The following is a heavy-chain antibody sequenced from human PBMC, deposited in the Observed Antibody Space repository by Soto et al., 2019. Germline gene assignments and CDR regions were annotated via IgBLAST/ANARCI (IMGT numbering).Heavy chain of an antibody. J-gene: IGHJ4*02. CDR1: GFTFNNYA. V-gene: IGHV3-30*18. CDR2: ISSDGSDK. D-gene: IGHD6-13*01. Sequence: QVQLVESGGGVVQPGRSLRLTCVASGFTFNNYAFHWVRQSPGTGLEWVAVISSDGSDKYYADSVKGRFTISRDNSKNTLHLQMDSLTAEDTAVYYCAKVRIAPAKPSYFDSWGQGTLVTVSS. CDR3: AKVRIAPAKPSYFDS.